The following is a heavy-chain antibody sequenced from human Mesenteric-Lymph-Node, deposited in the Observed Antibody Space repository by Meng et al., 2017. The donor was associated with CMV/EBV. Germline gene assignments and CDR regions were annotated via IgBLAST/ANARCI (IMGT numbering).Heavy chain of an antibody. CDR3: ARVVRRNDVDY. V-gene: IGHV3-66*01. J-gene: IGHJ4*02. CDR2: IYSGGAT. Sequence: LSCAASGFIVSRSHMHWVRQAPGKGLEWVSVIYSGGATYYADSGKDRFTISRDNSKNTLYLQMNSLRAEDTAVYYCARVVRRNDVDYWGQGTLVTVSS. CDR1: GFIVSRSH. D-gene: IGHD1-1*01.